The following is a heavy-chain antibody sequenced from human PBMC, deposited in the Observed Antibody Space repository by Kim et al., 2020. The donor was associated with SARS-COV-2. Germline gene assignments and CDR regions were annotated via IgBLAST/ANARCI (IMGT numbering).Heavy chain of an antibody. V-gene: IGHV5-51*01. CDR3: ARYSGTRRAFDI. J-gene: IGHJ3*02. Sequence: RYSPSFPGPVTISADTSISTAYLQWSSLKASDTAMYYCARYSGTRRAFDIWGQGTMVTVSS. D-gene: IGHD5-12*01.